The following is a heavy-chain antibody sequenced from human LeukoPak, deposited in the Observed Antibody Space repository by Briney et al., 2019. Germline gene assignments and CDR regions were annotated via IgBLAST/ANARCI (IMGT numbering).Heavy chain of an antibody. V-gene: IGHV3-30*18. CDR2: ISYDGSNK. Sequence: GGSLRLSCAASGFTFSSYGMHWVRQAPGKGLEWVAVISYDGSNKYYADSVKGRFTISRDNSKNTLYLQMNSLRAEDTAVYYCAKDLIFGVVSDYWGQGTLVTVSS. D-gene: IGHD3-3*01. CDR1: GFTFSSYG. CDR3: AKDLIFGVVSDY. J-gene: IGHJ4*02.